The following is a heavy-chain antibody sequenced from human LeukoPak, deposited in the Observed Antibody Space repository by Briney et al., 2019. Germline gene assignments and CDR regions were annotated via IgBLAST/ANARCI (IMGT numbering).Heavy chain of an antibody. D-gene: IGHD1-26*01. CDR3: TRDFSGSSEALTYYYYYYMDV. CDR2: IRSKAHGCTT. Sequence: PGGSLRLSCTASGFTFGDYAMSWVRQAPGKGLEWVGFIRSKAHGCTTEYAASVKGRFTISRDDSKSIAYLQMNSLKTEDTAVYYCTRDFSGSSEALTYYYYYYMDVWGKGTTVTISS. CDR1: GFTFGDYA. V-gene: IGHV3-49*04. J-gene: IGHJ6*03.